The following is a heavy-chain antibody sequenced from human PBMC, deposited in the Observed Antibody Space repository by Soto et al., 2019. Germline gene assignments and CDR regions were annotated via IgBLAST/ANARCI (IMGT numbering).Heavy chain of an antibody. CDR2: INAGNGNT. V-gene: IGHV1-3*01. D-gene: IGHD3-3*01. CDR1: GYTFTSYA. Sequence: GASVKVSCKACGYTFTSYAMHWVRQAPGQRLEWMGWINAGNGNTKYSQKFQGRVTITRDTSASTAYMELSSLRSEDTAVYYCARGRGNYDFWSGPEPDAFDIWGQGTMVTVSS. J-gene: IGHJ3*02. CDR3: ARGRGNYDFWSGPEPDAFDI.